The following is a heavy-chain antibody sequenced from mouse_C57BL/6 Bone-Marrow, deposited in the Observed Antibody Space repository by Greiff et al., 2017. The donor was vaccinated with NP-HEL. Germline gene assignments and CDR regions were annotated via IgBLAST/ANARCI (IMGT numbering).Heavy chain of an antibody. J-gene: IGHJ2*01. CDR2: IHPNSGST. V-gene: IGHV1-64*01. CDR3: ARRDWVYYFDY. D-gene: IGHD4-1*01. CDR1: GYTFTSYW. Sequence: VQLQQPGAELVKPGASVKLSCKASGYTFTSYWMHWVKQRPGQGLEWIGMIHPNSGSTNYNEKFKSKATLTVDKSSSTAYMQLSSLTSEDSAVYYCARRDWVYYFDYWGQGTTLTVSS.